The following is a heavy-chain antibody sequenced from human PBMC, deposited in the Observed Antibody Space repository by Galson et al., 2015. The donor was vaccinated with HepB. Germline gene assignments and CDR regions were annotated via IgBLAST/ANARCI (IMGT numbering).Heavy chain of an antibody. CDR1: GFTFSIYA. Sequence: SLRLSCAASGFTFSIYAMHWVRQAPGKGLEWVAVISYDGSKKYYADSVKGRFTISRDNSNNTVYVQMSSLRTEDTAIYYCAKDPYCTSTNCFWSGCFYSYMDVWGQGTTVTVSS. D-gene: IGHD2-2*01. CDR3: AKDPYCTSTNCFWSGCFYSYMDV. V-gene: IGHV3-30*18. CDR2: ISYDGSKK. J-gene: IGHJ6*03.